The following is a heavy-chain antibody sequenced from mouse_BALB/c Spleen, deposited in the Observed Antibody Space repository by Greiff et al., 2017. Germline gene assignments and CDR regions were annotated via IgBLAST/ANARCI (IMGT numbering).Heavy chain of an antibody. CDR2: INPSNGRT. CDR1: GYTFTSYW. Sequence: QVQLQQPGAELVKPGASVKLSCKASGYTFTSYWMHWVKQRPGQGLEWIGEINPSNGRTNYNEKFKSKATLTVDKSSSTAYMQLSSLTSEDSAVYYCARRGNWVWFAYWGQGTLVTVSA. D-gene: IGHD4-1*01. V-gene: IGHV1S81*02. CDR3: ARRGNWVWFAY. J-gene: IGHJ3*01.